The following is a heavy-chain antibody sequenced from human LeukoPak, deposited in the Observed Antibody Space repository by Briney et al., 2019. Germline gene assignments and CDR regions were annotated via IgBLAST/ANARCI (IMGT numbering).Heavy chain of an antibody. CDR3: AREKKCSGGSCYGGAFDI. V-gene: IGHV3-66*01. Sequence: GGSLRLSCAVSGFSVRSNYMSWVRQPPGKGLEWVSVIDSGGATKHVDSVKGRFIISRDNSKNTLYLQMNNLRAEDTAVYYCAREKKCSGGSCYGGAFDIWGQGTMVTVSS. D-gene: IGHD2-15*01. J-gene: IGHJ3*02. CDR1: GFSVRSNY. CDR2: IDSGGAT.